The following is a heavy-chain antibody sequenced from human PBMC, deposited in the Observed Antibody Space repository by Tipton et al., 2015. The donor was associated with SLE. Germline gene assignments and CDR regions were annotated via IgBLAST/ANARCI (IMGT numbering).Heavy chain of an antibody. V-gene: IGHV4-34*01. CDR3: ARDWRDSGWYGGFDS. CDR1: GGSFSGYY. CDR2: INHSGST. D-gene: IGHD6-19*01. J-gene: IGHJ4*02. Sequence: TLSLTCAVYGGSFSGYYWSWIRQPPGKGLEWIGEINHSGSTYYNPSLESRVTISVDTSKNQFSLKLNSVTAADTAVYYCARDWRDSGWYGGFDSWAQGTLVTVSS.